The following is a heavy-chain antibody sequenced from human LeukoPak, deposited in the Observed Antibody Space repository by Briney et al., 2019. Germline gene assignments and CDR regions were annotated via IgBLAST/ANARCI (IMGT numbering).Heavy chain of an antibody. V-gene: IGHV3-20*03. D-gene: IGHD4-17*01. CDR3: TRRNVTFSDYGRMDY. CDR2: INWNGGST. CDR1: GFTFDDYG. Sequence: GGSLRLSYAASGFTFDDYGMSWVRQAPGKGLEWVSGINWNGGSTGYADSLKGRFTISRDNDKNTLYLQMNSLKVDDAGLYYCTRRNVTFSDYGRMDYWGQGTLVAVSS. J-gene: IGHJ4*02.